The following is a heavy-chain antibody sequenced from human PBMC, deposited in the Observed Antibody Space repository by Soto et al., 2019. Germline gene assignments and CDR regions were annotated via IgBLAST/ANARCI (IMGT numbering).Heavy chain of an antibody. Sequence: QVQLVESGGGVVQPGRSLRLSCAASGFTFSSDAMHWVRRAPGQGLEWMAVMSYDGSNKYYADSGKGRFAISRDNSKNTMYLQMNRLRPEDTALYYCARDGGAYWGQGTLVIVA. J-gene: IGHJ4*02. CDR1: GFTFSSDA. D-gene: IGHD3-16*01. CDR3: ARDGGAY. V-gene: IGHV3-30*09. CDR2: MSYDGSNK.